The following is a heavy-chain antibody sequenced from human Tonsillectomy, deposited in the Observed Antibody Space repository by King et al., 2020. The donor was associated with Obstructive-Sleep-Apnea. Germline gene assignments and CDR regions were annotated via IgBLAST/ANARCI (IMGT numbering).Heavy chain of an antibody. CDR1: GFTFDDCT. D-gene: IGHD3-9*01. CDR2: FSWDGGTT. Sequence: VQLVESGGVVVQPGGSLRLSCVASGFTFDDCTMHWVRQTPGKGLEWVSLFSWDGGTTYYADSVKGRFTISRDNSKNSLYLQMNSMRTEDTAFYYCANGGYDILTGYFPHPYYFDYWGQGTLVTVSS. CDR3: ANGGYDILTGYFPHPYYFDY. V-gene: IGHV3-43*01. J-gene: IGHJ4*02.